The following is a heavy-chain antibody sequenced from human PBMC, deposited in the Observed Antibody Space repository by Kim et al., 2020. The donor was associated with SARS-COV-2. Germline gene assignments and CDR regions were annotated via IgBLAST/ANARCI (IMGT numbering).Heavy chain of an antibody. V-gene: IGHV1-24*01. CDR3: ATALPDTKYDILTGYFYDAFDI. D-gene: IGHD3-9*01. Sequence: ASVKVSCKVSGYTLTELSMHWVRQAPGKGLEWMGGFDPEDGETIYAQKFQGRVTMTEDTSTDTAYMELSSLRSEGTAVYYCATALPDTKYDILTGYFYDAFDIWGQGTMVTVSS. CDR1: GYTLTELS. CDR2: FDPEDGET. J-gene: IGHJ3*02.